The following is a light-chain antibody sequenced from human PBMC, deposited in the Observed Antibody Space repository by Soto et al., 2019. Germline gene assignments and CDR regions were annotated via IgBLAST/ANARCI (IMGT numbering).Light chain of an antibody. CDR3: QQLYRYPIT. V-gene: IGKV1-5*01. J-gene: IGKJ5*01. CDR1: QTISSW. CDR2: DAS. Sequence: DIQMAQYPSTESPSVGDRVTITCRASQTISSWLAWYQQKPGKAPKLLIYDASSLESGVPSRFSGSASGTEFTLTISSLQPEDFATYYCQQLYRYPITFGQGTRLEIK.